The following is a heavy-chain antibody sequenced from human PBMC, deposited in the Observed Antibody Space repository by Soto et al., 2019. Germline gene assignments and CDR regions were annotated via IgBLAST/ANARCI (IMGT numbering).Heavy chain of an antibody. CDR2: LSVSGDNT. V-gene: IGHV3-23*01. CDR3: AKAGTHSYFDY. D-gene: IGHD1-1*01. J-gene: IGHJ4*02. CDR1: GFTFSSYA. Sequence: GALRLSCAASGFTFSSYAMTWVRQAPGKGLEWVSSLSVSGDNTYYADSVKGRFTISRDNSKNTFYLQMSSLRADDTAEYYCAKAGTHSYFDYWGLGTPVPVSS.